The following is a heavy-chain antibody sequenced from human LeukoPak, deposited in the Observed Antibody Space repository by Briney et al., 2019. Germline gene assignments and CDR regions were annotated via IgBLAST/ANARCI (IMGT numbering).Heavy chain of an antibody. CDR1: GYTFTSYY. CDR2: INPSDETT. V-gene: IGHV1-46*01. CDR3: ARGSHDSSGYSSKAYSFDY. D-gene: IGHD3-22*01. J-gene: IGHJ4*02. Sequence: ASVKVSCTASGYTFTSYYMHWVRQAPGQGLEWMGVINPSDETTTYAQKFQGRVTMTRDTSTSTVYMELSSLTSEDTAVYYCARGSHDSSGYSSKAYSFDYWGQGTLVTVSS.